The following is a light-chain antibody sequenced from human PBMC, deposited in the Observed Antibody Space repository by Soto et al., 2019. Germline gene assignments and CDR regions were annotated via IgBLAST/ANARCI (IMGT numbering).Light chain of an antibody. J-gene: IGKJ4*01. CDR1: QDISKY. V-gene: IGKV1-33*01. CDR3: QQYDNLPLT. Sequence: DIQMTQSPSSLSASVGDRITMTCQASQDISKYLNWYQHKPGKAPKLLIYDASNFETGVPSRFSGSGSGTEFTFTISSLQPEDIATYYCQQYDNLPLTFGGGTKVDI. CDR2: DAS.